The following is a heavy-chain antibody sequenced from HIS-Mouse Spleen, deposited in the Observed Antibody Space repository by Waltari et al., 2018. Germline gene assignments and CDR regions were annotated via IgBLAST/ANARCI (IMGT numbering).Heavy chain of an antibody. Sequence: QMPGKGLEWMGIIYPGDSDTRYSPSFQGQVTISADKSISTAYLQWSSLKASDTAMYYCARRYSSSWFDYWGQGTLVTVSS. V-gene: IGHV5-51*01. D-gene: IGHD6-13*01. CDR3: ARRYSSSWFDY. J-gene: IGHJ4*02. CDR2: IYPGDSDT.